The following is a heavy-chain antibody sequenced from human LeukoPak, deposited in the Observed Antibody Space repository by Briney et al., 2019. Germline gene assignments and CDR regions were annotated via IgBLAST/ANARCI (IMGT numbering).Heavy chain of an antibody. Sequence: NPSETLSLTCTVSGGSISSGGYYWSRIRQHPGDGLEWIGYIYYSGSTYYNPSLKSRVTISIDTSKNHFSLKLSSVTAADTAVYYCARAGGFFSPFGYWGQGTLVTVSS. CDR2: IYYSGST. CDR3: ARAGGFFSPFGY. CDR1: GGSISSGGYY. J-gene: IGHJ4*02. V-gene: IGHV4-31*02. D-gene: IGHD3-16*01.